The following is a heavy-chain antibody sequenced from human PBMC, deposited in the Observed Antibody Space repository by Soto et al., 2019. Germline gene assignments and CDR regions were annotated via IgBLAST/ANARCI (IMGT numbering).Heavy chain of an antibody. Sequence: GGSLRLSCSASGFTFSTYSMNWVRQAPGKGLEWVSAINSGGTHINYADSVKGRFTISRDNAKNSLYLQMNSLRAEDTAVYYCARQRSWYFDLWGRGTLVTVSS. CDR2: INSGGTHI. CDR1: GFTFSTYS. J-gene: IGHJ2*01. CDR3: ARQRSWYFDL. V-gene: IGHV3-21*01.